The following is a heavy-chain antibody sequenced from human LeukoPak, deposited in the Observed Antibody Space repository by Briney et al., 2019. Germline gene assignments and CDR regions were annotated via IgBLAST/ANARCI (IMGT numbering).Heavy chain of an antibody. CDR3: ASRTVNFSYYYYMDV. CDR1: GFTFSSYA. Sequence: QAGGSLRLSCAASGFTFSSYAMHWVRQAPGKGLEWVAVISYDGSNKYYADSVKGRFTISRDNSKNTLYLQMNSLRAEDTAVYYCASRTVNFSYYYYMDVWGKGTTVTVSS. J-gene: IGHJ6*03. CDR2: ISYDGSNK. V-gene: IGHV3-30*01. D-gene: IGHD4-17*01.